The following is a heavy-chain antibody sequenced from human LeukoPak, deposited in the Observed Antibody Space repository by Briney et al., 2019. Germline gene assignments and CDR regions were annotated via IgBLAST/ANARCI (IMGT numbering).Heavy chain of an antibody. V-gene: IGHV5-51*01. Sequence: GESLKISCKGSGYRFTSYWIGWVRQMPGKGLEWMGIIYPGDSESRYSPSFRGQATISVDKSISTAFLQWSSLKASDTAMYYCARHPGPYYEFWNGYSNWFDPWGQGTLVTVSS. CDR1: GYRFTSYW. D-gene: IGHD3-3*01. J-gene: IGHJ5*02. CDR3: ARHPGPYYEFWNGYSNWFDP. CDR2: IYPGDSES.